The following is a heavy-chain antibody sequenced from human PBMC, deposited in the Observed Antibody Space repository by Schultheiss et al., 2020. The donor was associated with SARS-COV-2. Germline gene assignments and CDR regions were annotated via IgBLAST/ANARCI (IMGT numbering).Heavy chain of an antibody. CDR2: ISWNSGSI. J-gene: IGHJ4*02. Sequence: GGSMRLSCAASGFTFDDYAMHWVRQAPGKGLEWVSGISWNSGSIGYADSVKGRFTISRDNAKNSLYLQMNSLRAEDTALYYCAKLDSSGSKNFDYWGQGTLVTVSS. CDR1: GFTFDDYA. V-gene: IGHV3-9*01. CDR3: AKLDSSGSKNFDY. D-gene: IGHD3-22*01.